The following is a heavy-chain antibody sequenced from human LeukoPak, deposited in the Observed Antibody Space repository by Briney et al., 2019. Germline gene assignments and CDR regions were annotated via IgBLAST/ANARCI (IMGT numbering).Heavy chain of an antibody. J-gene: IGHJ4*02. CDR3: ARDRYTMVRGVIGY. V-gene: IGHV4-34*01. D-gene: IGHD3-10*01. CDR1: GGSFSGYY. CDR2: INHSGST. Sequence: ASETLSLTCAVYGGSFSGYYWSWIRQPPGKGLEWIGEINHSGSTNYNPSLKSRVTISVDTSKNQFSLKLSSVTAADTAVYYCARDRYTMVRGVIGYWGQGTLVTVSS.